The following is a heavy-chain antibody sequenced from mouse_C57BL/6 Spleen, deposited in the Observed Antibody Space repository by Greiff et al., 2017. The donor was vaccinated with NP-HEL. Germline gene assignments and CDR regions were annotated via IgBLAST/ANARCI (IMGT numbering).Heavy chain of an antibody. J-gene: IGHJ3*01. V-gene: IGHV1-36*01. CDR1: GFTFTDYY. CDR3: SGYYSGISSLFAY. D-gene: IGHD1-1*01. Sequence: EVQLQQSGPVLVKPGPSVKISCKASGFTFTDYYMHWVKQSHGKSLEWIGLVYPYNGGTSYNHKFKGKATLTVDTSSSTAYMELNSLTSEDSAVYYWSGYYSGISSLFAYWGQGTLVTVSA. CDR2: VYPYNGGT.